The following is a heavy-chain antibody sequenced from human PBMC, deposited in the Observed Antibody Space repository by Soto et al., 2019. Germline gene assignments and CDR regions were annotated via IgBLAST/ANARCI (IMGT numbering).Heavy chain of an antibody. J-gene: IGHJ3*02. Sequence: GGSIKLSRAASGLTFKKYALNWVRQAPCKGLEWFSSISGTGGSTFYTGSAKGRFTISRDNSTNTLFLQMTSLRAEDTAVYYCGKGNSKWGTGDAFDIWGQGTMVTVSS. V-gene: IGHV3-23*01. CDR3: GKGNSKWGTGDAFDI. CDR2: ISGTGGST. CDR1: GLTFKKYA. D-gene: IGHD7-27*01.